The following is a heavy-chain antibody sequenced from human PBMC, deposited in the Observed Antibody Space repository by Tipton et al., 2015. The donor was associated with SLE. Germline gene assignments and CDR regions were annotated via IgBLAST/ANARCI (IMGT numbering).Heavy chain of an antibody. Sequence: TLSLTCAVYGGSFSGYYWSWIRQPPGKGLEWIGYIYYSGSTNYNPSLKSRVTISVDTSKNQFSLKLSSVTAADTAVYYCARGPRGYYYYMDVWGNGTTVTVSS. CDR2: IYYSGST. J-gene: IGHJ6*03. CDR1: GGSFSGYY. V-gene: IGHV4-59*01. CDR3: ARGPRGYYYYMDV.